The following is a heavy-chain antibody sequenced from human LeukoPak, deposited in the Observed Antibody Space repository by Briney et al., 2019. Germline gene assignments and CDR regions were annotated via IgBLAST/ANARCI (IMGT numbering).Heavy chain of an antibody. V-gene: IGHV3-7*03. Sequence: PGGSLRLSCAASGLTFSSYWMSCVRQAPGKWLECVANIKQDGSETYYVDSVKGRFTISRHNAKNPLYLQMNSLRAEDTAVYYCTRTRTAFDFWGQGTMVTVSS. CDR1: GLTFSSYW. J-gene: IGHJ3*01. CDR2: IKQDGSET. CDR3: TRTRTAFDF.